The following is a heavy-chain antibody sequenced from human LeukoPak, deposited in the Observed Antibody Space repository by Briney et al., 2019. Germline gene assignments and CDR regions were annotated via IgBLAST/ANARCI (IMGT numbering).Heavy chain of an antibody. J-gene: IGHJ3*02. CDR2: LRYDGSSE. Sequence: GGSLRLSCAASEFTFSNSGMHWLRQAPGKGLEWVAFLRYDGSSEFYTDSVKGRFTISRDNSKNTLYLQMNSLRVEDAALYYCAKDSVYGGWGNAFDIWGQGTMVTVSS. CDR3: AKDSVYGGWGNAFDI. CDR1: EFTFSNSG. D-gene: IGHD3-16*01. V-gene: IGHV3-30*02.